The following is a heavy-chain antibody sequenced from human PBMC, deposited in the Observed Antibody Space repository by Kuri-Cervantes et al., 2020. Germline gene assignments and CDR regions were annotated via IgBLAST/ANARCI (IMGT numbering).Heavy chain of an antibody. CDR3: ASFTEALGDGFDI. CDR2: ISAYNGDT. CDR1: GYTFTSYA. Sequence: ASVKVSCKASGYTFTSYAISWVRQAPGQGLEWMRWISAYNGDTNYAPKIQGRVTLTTDTSTSTFYMDLRSLRSDDTALYYCASFTEALGDGFDIWGQGTMVTVSS. D-gene: IGHD1-14*01. V-gene: IGHV1-18*01. J-gene: IGHJ3*02.